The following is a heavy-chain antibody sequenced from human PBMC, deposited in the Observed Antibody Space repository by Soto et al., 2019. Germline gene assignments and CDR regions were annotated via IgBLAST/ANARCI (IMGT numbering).Heavy chain of an antibody. Sequence: TSETLSLTCTVSGGSISSSSYYWGWIRQPPGKGLEWIGSIYYSGSTYYNPSLKSRVTISVDTSKNQFSLKLSSVTAADTAVYYCARHRQDYDILTGYYRDPVFDYWGQGTLVTAPQ. CDR1: GGSISSSSYY. V-gene: IGHV4-39*01. CDR2: IYYSGST. CDR3: ARHRQDYDILTGYYRDPVFDY. D-gene: IGHD3-9*01. J-gene: IGHJ4*02.